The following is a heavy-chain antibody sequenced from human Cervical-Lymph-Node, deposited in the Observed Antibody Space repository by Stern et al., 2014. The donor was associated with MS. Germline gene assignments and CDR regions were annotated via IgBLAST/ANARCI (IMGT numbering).Heavy chain of an antibody. D-gene: IGHD3-22*01. CDR2: IVVGSGDT. CDR1: GFTFATSA. J-gene: IGHJ6*02. V-gene: IGHV1-58*01. Sequence: QMQLVQSGPEVKKPGTSVKVSCKASGFTFATSAVQWVRQARGQRLEWIGWIVVGSGDTKYAQKFQERVTITRDMSTGTAYMELSSLTSEDTAVYFCAAGPDRDSSDDYYHGMDVWGQGTTGTVSS. CDR3: AAGPDRDSSDDYYHGMDV.